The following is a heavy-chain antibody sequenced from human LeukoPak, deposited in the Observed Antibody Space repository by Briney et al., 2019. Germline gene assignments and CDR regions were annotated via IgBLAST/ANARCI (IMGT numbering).Heavy chain of an antibody. D-gene: IGHD6-19*01. CDR1: GFTFSRYW. CDR2: INSDGSST. CDR3: ARPGIAVAGEFFDY. V-gene: IGHV3-74*01. Sequence: GGSLRLSCAASGFTFSRYWMHWVRQAPGKGLLWVSRINSDGSSTYYADSVKGRFTTSRDNAKNALHLQMNSLTAEDTAVYYCARPGIAVAGEFFDYWGQGTLVTVSS. J-gene: IGHJ4*02.